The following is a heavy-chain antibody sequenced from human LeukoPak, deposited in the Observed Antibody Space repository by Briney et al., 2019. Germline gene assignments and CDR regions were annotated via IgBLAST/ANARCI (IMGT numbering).Heavy chain of an antibody. D-gene: IGHD6-6*01. J-gene: IGHJ6*02. CDR3: ARAHFEYSSSVGDYGMDV. CDR2: IGTAGDT. V-gene: IGHV3-13*01. CDR1: GFTFSSYD. Sequence: GGCLRVSCAASGFTFSSYDMHWVCQATGKGLEWVSAIGTAGDTYYPGSATGRFTISRENAKTSLYLQMNSLRAGDTAVYYCARAHFEYSSSVGDYGMDVWGQGTTVTVSS.